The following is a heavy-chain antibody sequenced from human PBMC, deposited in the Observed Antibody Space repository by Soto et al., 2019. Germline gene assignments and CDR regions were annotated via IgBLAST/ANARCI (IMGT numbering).Heavy chain of an antibody. V-gene: IGHV4-59*01. Sequence: SETLSLTCTVSGGSISSYYWSWIRQPPDKELEWIGYIYYSGSTNYNPSLKSRVTISVDTSKNQFSLKLSSVTAADTAVYYCARVSPSEIYYYYYMDVWGKGTTVTVSS. CDR3: ARVSPSEIYYYYYMDV. CDR2: IYYSGST. J-gene: IGHJ6*03. CDR1: GGSISSYY.